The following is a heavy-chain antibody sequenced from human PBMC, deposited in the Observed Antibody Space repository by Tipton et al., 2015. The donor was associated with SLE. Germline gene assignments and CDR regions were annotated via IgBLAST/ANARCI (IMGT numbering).Heavy chain of an antibody. D-gene: IGHD3-22*01. CDR3: AKELGVTYYYDSSGSRGY. CDR1: GFTFSSYA. CDR2: ISGSGGST. V-gene: IGHV3-23*01. J-gene: IGHJ4*02. Sequence: SLRLSCAASGFTFSSYAMSWVRQAPGKGLEWVSAISGSGGSTYYADSVKGRFTISRDNSKNTLYLQMNSLRAEDTAVYYCAKELGVTYYYDSSGSRGYWGQGTLVTVSS.